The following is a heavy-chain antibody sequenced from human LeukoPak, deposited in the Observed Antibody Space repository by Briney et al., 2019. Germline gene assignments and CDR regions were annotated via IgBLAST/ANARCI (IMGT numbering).Heavy chain of an antibody. J-gene: IGHJ4*02. V-gene: IGHV4-59*03. D-gene: IGHD5-24*01. CDR3: ATGRDSYKTGH. CDR2: ICDNGNT. CDR1: GVSYSPGH. Sequence: SETLSLTCTFSGVSYSPGHWSWIRQPPGKGLEWIGVICDNGNTDYSPSLKSRVTISVDTSKRQFSLKLSSLAAADTAVYYCATGRDSYKTGHWGQGTLVTVSS.